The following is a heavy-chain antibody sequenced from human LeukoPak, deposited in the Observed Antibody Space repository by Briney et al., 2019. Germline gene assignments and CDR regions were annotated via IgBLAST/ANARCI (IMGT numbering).Heavy chain of an antibody. CDR2: INPNSGGT. J-gene: IGHJ6*02. Sequence: ASVKVSCKASGYTFTGYYMRWVRQAPGQGLEWMGWINPNSGGTNYAQKFQGRVTMTRDTSISTAYMELSRLRSDDTAMYYCAVFRDIVVVPAAGRDYGMDVWGQGTTVTVSS. D-gene: IGHD2-2*01. CDR3: AVFRDIVVVPAAGRDYGMDV. V-gene: IGHV1-2*02. CDR1: GYTFTGYY.